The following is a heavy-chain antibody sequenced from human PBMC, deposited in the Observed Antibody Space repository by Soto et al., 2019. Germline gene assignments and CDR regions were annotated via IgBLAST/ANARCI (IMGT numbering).Heavy chain of an antibody. D-gene: IGHD6-13*01. V-gene: IGHV4-4*02. CDR3: ERSYSSSYLTWFDP. J-gene: IGHJ5*02. CDR1: GGSISSSNW. CDR2: IYHSGST. Sequence: PSETLSLTCAVSGGSISSSNWWTWVRQPPGKGLEWIGEIYHSGSTNYNPSLWSRVTISVDKSKNQFSLKLSSVTAAGTAVYYCERSYSSSYLTWFDPWGQGSLLTVSS.